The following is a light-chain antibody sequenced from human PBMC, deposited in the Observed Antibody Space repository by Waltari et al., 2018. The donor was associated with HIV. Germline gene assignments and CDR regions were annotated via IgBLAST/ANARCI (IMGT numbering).Light chain of an antibody. V-gene: IGLV3-21*04. CDR2: YDS. J-gene: IGLJ2*01. CDR3: EVWDETRNRVV. Sequence: YVLTQPPSVSVAQGKTATITCEGDRIGTKSVHWYQQKSGQAPQLIIYYDSARPSGIPERFAGSNSGSAATPTISRVEDGDEADYYCEVWDETRNRVVFGGGTKLFAL. CDR1: RIGTKS.